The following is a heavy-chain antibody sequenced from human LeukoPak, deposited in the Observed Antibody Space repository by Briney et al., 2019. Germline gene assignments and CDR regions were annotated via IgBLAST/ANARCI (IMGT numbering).Heavy chain of an antibody. Sequence: PGGSLRLSCAASGFTFRSYAMSWVRQAPGKGLEWISYISSSSSYTNYVDSVQGRFTISRDNAKSSLYLQMNSLRAEDTAVYYCARVVSVSSYYFDCWGQGTLVTVSS. D-gene: IGHD5/OR15-5a*01. J-gene: IGHJ4*02. CDR3: ARVVSVSSYYFDC. CDR2: ISSSSSYT. CDR1: GFTFRSYA. V-gene: IGHV3-11*05.